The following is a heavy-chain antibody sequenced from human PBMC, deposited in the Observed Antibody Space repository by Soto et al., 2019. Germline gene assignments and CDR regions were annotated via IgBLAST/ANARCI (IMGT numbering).Heavy chain of an antibody. CDR3: AREGVAVAGTGMDV. D-gene: IGHD6-19*01. V-gene: IGHV3-33*01. J-gene: IGHJ6*04. CDR2: IWYDGSNK. Sequence: QVQLVESGGGVVQPGRSLRLSCAASGFTFSSYGMHWVRQAPGKGLEWVAVIWYDGSNKYYADSVKGRFTISRDNSKNTLYLQMNSLRAEDTAVYYCAREGVAVAGTGMDVWGKGTTVTVSS. CDR1: GFTFSSYG.